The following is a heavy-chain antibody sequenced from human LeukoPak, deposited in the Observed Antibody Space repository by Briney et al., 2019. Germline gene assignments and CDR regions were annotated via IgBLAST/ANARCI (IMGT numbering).Heavy chain of an antibody. Sequence: GGSLRLSCAASGFTFKNYALHWVRQAPGKGLEWVSFIAYDGSSIYYRDSVKGRFTISRDYSRNILYLQMDSLRSDDTATYSCARDGVTRRYNTYYYMDVWGKGTTVTV. J-gene: IGHJ6*03. V-gene: IGHV3-30*04. D-gene: IGHD1-1*01. CDR1: GFTFKNYA. CDR2: IAYDGSSI. CDR3: ARDGVTRRYNTYYYMDV.